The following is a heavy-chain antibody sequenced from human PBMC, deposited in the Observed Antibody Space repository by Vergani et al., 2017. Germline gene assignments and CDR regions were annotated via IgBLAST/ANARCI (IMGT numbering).Heavy chain of an antibody. V-gene: IGHV4-34*01. Sequence: QVQLQQWGAGLLKPSETLSLTCAVYGGSFSGYYWSWIRQPPGKGLEWIGEINHSGSTNYNPSLKSRFTISVDTSKNQFSLKLSSVTAADTAVYYCASFSITMVRGVPEFDPWGQGTLVTVSS. CDR2: INHSGST. CDR3: ASFSITMVRGVPEFDP. J-gene: IGHJ5*02. D-gene: IGHD3-10*01. CDR1: GGSFSGYY.